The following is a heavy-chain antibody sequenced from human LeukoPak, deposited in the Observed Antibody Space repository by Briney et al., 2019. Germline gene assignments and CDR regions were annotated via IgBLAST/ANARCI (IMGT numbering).Heavy chain of an antibody. V-gene: IGHV1-2*02. CDR1: GYTFTGYY. Sequence: ASVKVSCKASGYTFTGYYMHWVRQAPGQGLEWMGWINPNSGGTNYAQKFQGRVTMTRDTSISTAYMELSRLRSDDTAVYYCARARGGDYYFDYWGQGTLVTVSS. D-gene: IGHD2-21*02. CDR3: ARARGGDYYFDY. CDR2: INPNSGGT. J-gene: IGHJ4*02.